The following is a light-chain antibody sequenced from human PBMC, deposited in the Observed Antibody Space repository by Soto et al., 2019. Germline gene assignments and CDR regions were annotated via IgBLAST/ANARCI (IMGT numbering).Light chain of an antibody. V-gene: IGLV1-44*01. CDR2: TNH. CDR3: AAWEGSRNAVV. CDR1: ASNLGGNP. J-gene: IGLJ2*01. Sequence: QSVLTQPPSVSGTPGQKVSISCSGSASNLGGNPVNWYQHLPGAAPKLLIYTNHQRPSGVPDRFSGSKSGTSASLAIRGLRCEGEANFFLAAWEGSRNAVVFGGGDQLTVL.